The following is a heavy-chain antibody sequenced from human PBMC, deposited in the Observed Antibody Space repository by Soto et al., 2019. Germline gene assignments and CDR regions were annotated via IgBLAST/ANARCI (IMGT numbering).Heavy chain of an antibody. Sequence: GGSLRLSCAASGFTFSSYGMHWVRQAPGKGLEWVAVISYDGSNKYYADSVKGRFTISRDNSKNTLYLQMNSLRAEDTAVYYCARDILRLYSYGTSYGMDVWGQGTTVTVSS. CDR2: ISYDGSNK. D-gene: IGHD5-18*01. J-gene: IGHJ6*02. V-gene: IGHV3-30*03. CDR3: ARDILRLYSYGTSYGMDV. CDR1: GFTFSSYG.